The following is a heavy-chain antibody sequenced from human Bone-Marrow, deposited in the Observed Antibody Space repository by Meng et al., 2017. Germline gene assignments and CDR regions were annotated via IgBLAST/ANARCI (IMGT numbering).Heavy chain of an antibody. Sequence: GESLKISCTASGFTFGDYAMSWVRQAPGKGLEWVGFIRSKAYGGTTEYAASVKGRFTISRDDSKSIAYLQINSLNTEDTAVYYCARRYCSGGSCYGPPFDYWGQGTLVTVSS. CDR1: GFTFGDYA. J-gene: IGHJ4*02. CDR2: IRSKAYGGTT. D-gene: IGHD2-15*01. V-gene: IGHV3-49*04. CDR3: ARRYCSGGSCYGPPFDY.